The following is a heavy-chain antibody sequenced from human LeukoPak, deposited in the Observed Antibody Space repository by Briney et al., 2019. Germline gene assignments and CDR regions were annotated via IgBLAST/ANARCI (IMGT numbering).Heavy chain of an antibody. D-gene: IGHD1-14*01. CDR1: GGSISSGDYY. CDR3: ARIRIGLSYYYYGMDV. J-gene: IGHJ6*02. V-gene: IGHV4-30-4*01. CDR2: IYYSGST. Sequence: SQTLSLTCTVSGGSISSGDYYWSWIRQPPGKGLEWIGYIYYSGSTYYNPSLKSRVTISVDTSKNQFSLKLSSVTAADTAVYYCARIRIGLSYYYYGMDVWGQGTRSPSP.